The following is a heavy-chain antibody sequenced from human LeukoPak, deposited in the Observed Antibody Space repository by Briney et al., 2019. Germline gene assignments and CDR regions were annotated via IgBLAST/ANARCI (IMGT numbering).Heavy chain of an antibody. CDR3: ARDGGYSGYDADC. CDR1: GFTFSTYS. Sequence: GGSLRLSCAASGFTFSTYSMKWVRQAPGKGLEWVSYISDSSAMYYADSVRGRFTISRENDKNSLFLQMNSLRAEDTAVYYCARDGGYSGYDADCWGQGTLVTVST. V-gene: IGHV3-48*01. J-gene: IGHJ4*02. CDR2: ISDSSAM. D-gene: IGHD5-12*01.